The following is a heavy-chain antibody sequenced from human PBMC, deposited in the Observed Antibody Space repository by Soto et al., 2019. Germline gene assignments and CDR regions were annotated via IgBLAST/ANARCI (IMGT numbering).Heavy chain of an antibody. J-gene: IGHJ3*02. CDR2: FDPEDGET. CDR1: GYTLTELS. D-gene: IGHD3-22*01. Sequence: ASGKVSCKVSGYTLTELSMHWVRQAPGKGLEWMGGFDPEDGETIYAQKFQGRVTMTEDTSTDTAYMELSSLRSEDTAVYHCATDVEYYYDSSGYYGHPAFDIWGQGTMVTVSS. V-gene: IGHV1-24*01. CDR3: ATDVEYYYDSSGYYGHPAFDI.